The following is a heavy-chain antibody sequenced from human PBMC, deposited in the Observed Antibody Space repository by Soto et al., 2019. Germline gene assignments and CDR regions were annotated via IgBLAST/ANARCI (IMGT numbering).Heavy chain of an antibody. CDR3: ARRWGMTFDY. D-gene: IGHD1-26*01. Sequence: QVQLQESGPGLVKPSETLSLTCTVSGGSISSYYWSWIRQPPGKGLEWIGYIYYSGSTNYNPSLKSRVTISVDTSKNQFSLKLSSVTAADTAGYYCARRWGMTFDYWGQGTLVTVSS. V-gene: IGHV4-59*08. CDR1: GGSISSYY. J-gene: IGHJ4*02. CDR2: IYYSGST.